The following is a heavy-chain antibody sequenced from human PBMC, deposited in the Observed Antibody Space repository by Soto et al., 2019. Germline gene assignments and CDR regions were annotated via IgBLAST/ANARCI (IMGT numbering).Heavy chain of an antibody. Sequence: QVQLQQWGAGLLKPSETLSLTCAVYGGSFSGYYWSWIRQPPGKGLEWIGEINHSGSTNYNPPLKCRVTISVDTSKNQFSLKLSSVTAADTAVYYCARGLRTTVTASYYFDYWGQGTLVTVSS. CDR3: ARGLRTTVTASYYFDY. V-gene: IGHV4-34*01. D-gene: IGHD4-4*01. CDR1: GGSFSGYY. CDR2: INHSGST. J-gene: IGHJ4*02.